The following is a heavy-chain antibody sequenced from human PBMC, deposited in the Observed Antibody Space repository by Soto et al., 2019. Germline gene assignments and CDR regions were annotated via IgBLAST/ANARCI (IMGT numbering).Heavy chain of an antibody. CDR2: ISYDGSNK. V-gene: IGHV3-30*18. D-gene: IGHD2-15*01. Sequence: QVQLVQSGAEVKKPGASVKVSCKASGYTFSSYGMHWVRQAPGKGLEWVAVISYDGSNKYYADSVKGRFTISRDNSKNTLYLQMNSLRAEDTAVYYCAKDGSGVGDYGMDVWGQGTTVTVSS. CDR3: AKDGSGVGDYGMDV. CDR1: GYTFSSYG. J-gene: IGHJ6*02.